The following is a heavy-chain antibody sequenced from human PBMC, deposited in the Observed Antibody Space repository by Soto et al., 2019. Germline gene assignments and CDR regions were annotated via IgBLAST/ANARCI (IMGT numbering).Heavy chain of an antibody. V-gene: IGHV1-69*01. CDR2: IIPIFGTA. CDR3: ARPGGVTMIVVDPGAFDI. CDR1: GGTFSSYA. Sequence: QVQLVQSGAEVKKPGSSVKVSCKASGGTFSSYAISWVRQAPGQGLEWMGGIIPIFGTANYAQTFQGRVTITADESTSTAYMELSSLRSEDTAVYYCARPGGVTMIVVDPGAFDIWCQGTMVTVSS. D-gene: IGHD3-22*01. J-gene: IGHJ3*02.